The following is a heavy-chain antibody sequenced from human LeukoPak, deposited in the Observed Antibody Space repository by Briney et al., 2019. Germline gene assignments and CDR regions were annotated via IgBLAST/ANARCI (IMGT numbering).Heavy chain of an antibody. J-gene: IGHJ3*01. CDR1: GFTFTSSA. CDR3: AAEAAYYYDSRDAFDV. V-gene: IGHV1-58*01. D-gene: IGHD3-22*01. Sequence: AASVKVSFKASGFTFTSSAVQWVRQARGQRLEWIGWIVVGSGNTNYAQKFQERVTITRDMSTSLVYMELSSLRSEDTAVYYCAAEAAYYYDSRDAFDVWGQGTMVTVSS. CDR2: IVVGSGNT.